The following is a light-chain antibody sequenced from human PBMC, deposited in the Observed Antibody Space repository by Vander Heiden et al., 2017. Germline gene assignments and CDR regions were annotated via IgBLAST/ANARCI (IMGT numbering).Light chain of an antibody. Sequence: QSALTQPASVSGSPGQSITISCTGTSSDVGSYNYVSWYQQHPGKAPKLMIYEVSNRPSGVSNRFSGSKSGNTASLTISGLQAEDEADYYCSSYTSSSTLEDWVFGGGTKLTVL. CDR2: EVS. CDR1: SSDVGSYNY. V-gene: IGLV2-14*01. J-gene: IGLJ3*02. CDR3: SSYTSSSTLEDWV.